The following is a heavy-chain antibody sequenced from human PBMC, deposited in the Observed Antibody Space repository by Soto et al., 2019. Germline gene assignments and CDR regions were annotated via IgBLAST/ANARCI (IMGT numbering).Heavy chain of an antibody. J-gene: IGHJ4*02. CDR1: GFTFSNYG. V-gene: IGHV3-30*03. D-gene: IGHD6-13*01. Sequence: GGSLRLSCAASGFTFSNYGMHWVRQAPGKGLEWVAVISYDGGYKLYADAVKGRFTISRDDSKNTVYLQMISLRVEDTAVYYCATDLSSSWPPDYSGQGTLVTVST. CDR3: ATDLSSSWPPDY. CDR2: ISYDGGYK.